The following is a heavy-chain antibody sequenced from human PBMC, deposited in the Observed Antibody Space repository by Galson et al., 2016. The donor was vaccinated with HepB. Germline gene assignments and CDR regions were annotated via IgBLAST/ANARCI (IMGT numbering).Heavy chain of an antibody. CDR1: GFTFSSYS. J-gene: IGHJ3*02. V-gene: IGHV3-21*01. CDR3: ARDTVVVVVAALVFDI. CDR2: ISSSGTYI. D-gene: IGHD2-15*01. Sequence: LRLSCAASGFTFSSYSVNWVRQAPGKGLEWVSSISSSGTYIYYADSVKGRFTISRDNAKNSLYLQMNSLRAEDTAVYYCARDTVVVVVAALVFDIWGQGTMVTVSS.